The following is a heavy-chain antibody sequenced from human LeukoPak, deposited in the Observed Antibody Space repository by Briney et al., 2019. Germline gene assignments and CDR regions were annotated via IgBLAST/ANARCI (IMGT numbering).Heavy chain of an antibody. V-gene: IGHV3-23*01. Sequence: GGSLRLSCAASGFTFSSYAMSWVRQAPGKGLEWVSAISGSGGSTYYADSVKGRLTISRDNYKSTLYLQMNSLRAEDTAVYYCAKVVGVVPHYYYYYMDVWGKGTTVTVSS. CDR1: GFTFSSYA. J-gene: IGHJ6*03. CDR2: ISGSGGST. D-gene: IGHD3-3*01. CDR3: AKVVGVVPHYYYYYMDV.